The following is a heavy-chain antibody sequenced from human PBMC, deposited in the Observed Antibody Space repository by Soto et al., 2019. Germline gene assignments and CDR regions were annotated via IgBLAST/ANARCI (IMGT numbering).Heavy chain of an antibody. CDR3: ARGSNDIDY. D-gene: IGHD1-1*01. CDR1: GSSFSGHW. V-gene: IGHV3-74*01. CDR2: IKGDGSIT. J-gene: IGHJ4*02. Sequence: PGGSLRLSCAASGSSFSGHWMHWVRQAPGKGLMWVSRIKGDGSITSYADSVKGRFTISRDNAKNTLYLQMNSLRAEDTAVYYCARGSNDIDYWGQGTLVTVSS.